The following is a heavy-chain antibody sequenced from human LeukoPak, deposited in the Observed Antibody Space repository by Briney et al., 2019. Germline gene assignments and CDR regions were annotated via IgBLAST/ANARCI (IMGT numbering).Heavy chain of an antibody. V-gene: IGHV4-31*03. J-gene: IGHJ4*02. Sequence: SETLSLTCTVSSGSINSGDYYWSWIRQHPGKGLEWIAYILYSGTTYYNPSLKSRVSMSVDRSKNQFSLSLRSVTAADTAVYHCATVSRSSLPKIDYWGQGTLVTVSS. CDR3: ATVSRSSLPKIDY. D-gene: IGHD1-26*01. CDR1: SGSINSGDYY. CDR2: ILYSGTT.